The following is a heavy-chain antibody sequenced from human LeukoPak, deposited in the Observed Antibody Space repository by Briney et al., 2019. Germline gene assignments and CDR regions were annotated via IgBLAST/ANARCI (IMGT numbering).Heavy chain of an antibody. CDR3: ARPDSSSRYPGDTLSWSHLGY. D-gene: IGHD6-13*01. Sequence: ADTLSLTCAVYGGPFSGYYWSWIRQPPGKGLEWIGEIHHSGSTNYNPSLKSRVTISVDTSKNQFSLRLSSVTVADTAVYYCARPDSSSRYPGDTLSWSHLGYWGQGTLVTVSS. J-gene: IGHJ4*02. CDR1: GGPFSGYY. CDR2: IHHSGST. V-gene: IGHV4-34*01.